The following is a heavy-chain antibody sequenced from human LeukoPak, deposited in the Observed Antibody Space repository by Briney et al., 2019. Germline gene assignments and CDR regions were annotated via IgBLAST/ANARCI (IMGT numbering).Heavy chain of an antibody. J-gene: IGHJ5*02. CDR3: AKDSWHVVVPAANYDP. CDR2: ISGSGTGT. V-gene: IGHV3-23*01. Sequence: PGGSLRLSCAASGFTFSRYAMAWVRQAPGKGLEWVSAISGSGTGTHYVDSVKGRFTVSRDNSKNTLYLQLNSLRAEDTAVYYCAKDSWHVVVPAANYDPWGQGALVTVSS. D-gene: IGHD2-2*01. CDR1: GFTFSRYA.